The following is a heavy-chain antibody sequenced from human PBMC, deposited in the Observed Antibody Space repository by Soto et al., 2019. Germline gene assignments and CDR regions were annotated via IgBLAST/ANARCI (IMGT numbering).Heavy chain of an antibody. CDR2: ISNNGINK. V-gene: IGHV3-30-3*01. CDR1: GFTFSSYT. CDR3: AREWSISVGAPGY. J-gene: IGHJ4*02. D-gene: IGHD6-19*01. Sequence: QVQLVESGGGVVQPGRSLRLSCAASGFTFSSYTMYWVREGPGKGLEWVAGISNNGINKDYADSMKGRFIVSRDNSKNTLNLQINSLRRDDSAIYYCAREWSISVGAPGYWGQGTLVTVSS.